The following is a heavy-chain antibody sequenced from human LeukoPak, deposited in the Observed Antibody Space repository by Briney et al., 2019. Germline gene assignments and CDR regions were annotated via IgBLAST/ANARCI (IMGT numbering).Heavy chain of an antibody. D-gene: IGHD3-9*01. Sequence: GGSLRLSCAASGFTFDDYAMHWVRQAPGKGLEWVSGISWNSGSIGYADSVKGRFTISRDNAKNSLYLQMNSLRAEDTALYYCAKDMYDDILGWFDPWGQGTLVTVSS. V-gene: IGHV3-9*01. CDR1: GFTFDDYA. CDR2: ISWNSGSI. J-gene: IGHJ5*02. CDR3: AKDMYDDILGWFDP.